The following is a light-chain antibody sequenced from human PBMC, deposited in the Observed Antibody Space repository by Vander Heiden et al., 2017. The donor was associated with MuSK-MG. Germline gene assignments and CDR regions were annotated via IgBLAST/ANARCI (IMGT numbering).Light chain of an antibody. CDR2: KVS. Sequence: DIQMTQSPSTLSASVGDRVTITCRASQSISGWLAWYQQKPGKAPKLLIYKVSTLESGVPSRFSGSGYGTEFTLTISSRQPDDIAAYYCQQDNNYSPTTFGQGTKVEIK. CDR1: QSISGW. J-gene: IGKJ1*01. CDR3: QQDNNYSPTT. V-gene: IGKV1-5*03.